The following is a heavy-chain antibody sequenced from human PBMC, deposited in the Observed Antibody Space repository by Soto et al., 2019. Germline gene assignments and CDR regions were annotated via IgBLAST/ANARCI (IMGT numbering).Heavy chain of an antibody. V-gene: IGHV3-21*01. Sequence: ESGGGLVKPGGSLRLSCAASGFTFSSNSMKWVRQAPGKGLEWVSLISSSSSYIYYADSVKGRFTISRDNAKNSLYLQMNSLRAEDTAVYYCARVGYSSGWLPDYWGQGTLVTVSS. J-gene: IGHJ4*02. CDR1: GFTFSSNS. CDR2: ISSSSSYI. CDR3: ARVGYSSGWLPDY. D-gene: IGHD6-19*01.